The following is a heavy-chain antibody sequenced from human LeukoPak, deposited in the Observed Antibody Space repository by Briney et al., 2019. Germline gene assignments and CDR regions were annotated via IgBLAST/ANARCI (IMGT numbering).Heavy chain of an antibody. CDR1: GFIFSNYG. Sequence: GGSLRLSCAASGFIFSNYGIHWVRQAPGKGLEWVAFIRYDASDKYYADSVKGRFTISRDNSKNTLYLQMNSLRAEDTAVYYCAKDKMIAAAGPVDYWGQGTLVTVSS. V-gene: IGHV3-30*02. D-gene: IGHD6-13*01. CDR3: AKDKMIAAAGPVDY. J-gene: IGHJ4*02. CDR2: IRYDASDK.